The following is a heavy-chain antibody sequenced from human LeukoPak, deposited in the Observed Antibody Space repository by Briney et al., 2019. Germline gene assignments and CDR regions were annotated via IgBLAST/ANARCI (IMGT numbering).Heavy chain of an antibody. D-gene: IGHD5-12*01. CDR3: AWLYYYYMEV. CDR1: GFTLRTTR. CDR2: INSRGDSI. Sequence: GGSLRLSCAASGFTLRTTRMTWVRQAPGKGPEYIATINSRGDSINYADSVKGRFTVSRDNSKNLLYLQMNSLRVEDTGVYYCAWLYYYYMEVWGKGTTVT. V-gene: IGHV3-21*01. J-gene: IGHJ6*03.